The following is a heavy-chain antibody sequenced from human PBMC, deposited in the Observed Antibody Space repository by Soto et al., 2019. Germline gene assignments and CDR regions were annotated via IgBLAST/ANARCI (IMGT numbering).Heavy chain of an antibody. V-gene: IGHV3-30-3*01. CDR3: ARVNVGMATIGAFDN. Sequence: WGSLRLSCAASGFTFSSYAMHWVRQAPGKGLEWVAVISYDGSNKYYADSVKGRFTISRDNSKNTLYLQMNSLRAEDTAVYYCARVNVGMATIGAFDNWGQGTMVAV. CDR2: ISYDGSNK. D-gene: IGHD1-1*01. J-gene: IGHJ3*02. CDR1: GFTFSSYA.